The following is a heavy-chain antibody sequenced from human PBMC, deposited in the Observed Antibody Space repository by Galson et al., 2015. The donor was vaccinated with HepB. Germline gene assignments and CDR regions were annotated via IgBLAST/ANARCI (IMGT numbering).Heavy chain of an antibody. J-gene: IGHJ4*02. Sequence: SLRLSCAASGFTFSSYSMNWVRQAPGKGLEWVSSISSSSSYIYYADSVKGRFTVSRDNAKNSLYLQMNSLRAEDTAVYYCTTAFEGATYSSSSGPPRSWGQGTLVTVSS. CDR3: TTAFEGATYSSSSGPPRS. V-gene: IGHV3-21*01. CDR1: GFTFSSYS. CDR2: ISSSSSYI. D-gene: IGHD6-6*01.